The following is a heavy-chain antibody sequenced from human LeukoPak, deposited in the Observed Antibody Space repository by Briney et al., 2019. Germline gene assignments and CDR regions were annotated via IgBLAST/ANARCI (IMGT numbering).Heavy chain of an antibody. CDR2: ISHDGSNN. J-gene: IGHJ4*02. D-gene: IGHD2-15*01. Sequence: GGSLRLSCAASGFTFSNYGMHWVRQAPGKGLEWVVVISHDGSNNNYADSVKGRFTISRDNSKNTLYLQMNSLRPEDTAVHYCAKVRVGTAHFDYWGQGTLVTVSS. CDR3: AKVRVGTAHFDY. V-gene: IGHV3-30*18. CDR1: GFTFSNYG.